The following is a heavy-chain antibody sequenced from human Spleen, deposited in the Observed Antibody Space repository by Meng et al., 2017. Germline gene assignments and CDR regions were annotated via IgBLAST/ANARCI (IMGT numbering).Heavy chain of an antibody. CDR3: ARTPVIVVVTYYFDY. V-gene: IGHV3-30*01. D-gene: IGHD3-22*01. J-gene: IGHJ4*02. CDR2: ISYDGSNK. CDR1: GFTFSSYA. Sequence: GESLKISCAASGFTFSSYAMSWVRQAPGKGLEWVAVISYDGSNKYYADSVKGRFTISRDNSKNTLYLQMNSLRAEDTAVYYCARTPVIVVVTYYFDYWGQGTLVTVSS.